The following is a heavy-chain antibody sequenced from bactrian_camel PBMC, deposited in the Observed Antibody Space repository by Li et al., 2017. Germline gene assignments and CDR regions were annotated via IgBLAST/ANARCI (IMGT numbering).Heavy chain of an antibody. Sequence: QLVESGGGLVQPGGSLKLSCAASGFTFSTYWMYWIRQAPGKGLEWVSGINSRTDGTAVYAESVKGRFTISRDNAKNTVYLQMNSLKPEDTAMYYCAASRNGVIWYLASKYTYWGQGTQVTVS. CDR2: INSRTDGTA. V-gene: IGHV3S25*01. J-gene: IGHJ4*01. CDR1: GFTFSTYW. CDR3: AASRNGVIWYLASKYTY. D-gene: IGHD3*01.